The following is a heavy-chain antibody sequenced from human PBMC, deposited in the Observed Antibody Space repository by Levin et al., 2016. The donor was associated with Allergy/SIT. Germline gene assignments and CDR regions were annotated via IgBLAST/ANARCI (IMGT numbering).Heavy chain of an antibody. J-gene: IGHJ6*02. CDR3: ARDTVVWDPYYYYYGMDV. V-gene: IGHV4-59*01. CDR2: IYYSGST. Sequence: WIRQPPGKGLEWIGYIYYSGSTNYNPSLKSRVTISVDTSKNQFSLKLSSVTAADTAVYYCARDTVVWDPYYYYYGMDVWGQGTTVTVSS. D-gene: IGHD4-23*01.